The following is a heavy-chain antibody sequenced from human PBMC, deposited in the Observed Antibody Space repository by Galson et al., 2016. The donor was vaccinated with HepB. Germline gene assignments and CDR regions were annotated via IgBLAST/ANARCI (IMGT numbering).Heavy chain of an antibody. V-gene: IGHV3-72*01. CDR2: TRNKVNSYTT. D-gene: IGHD2/OR15-2a*01. Sequence: SLRLSCAASGFRFSEHYMDWVRQAPGKGLEWVGRTRNKVNSYTTEYAASVKGRFTISRDDSKNSLYLQMNSLKTEDTALYYCDRPSGKYSGGFDIWGQGTMVTVSS. J-gene: IGHJ3*02. CDR1: GFRFSEHY. CDR3: DRPSGKYSGGFDI.